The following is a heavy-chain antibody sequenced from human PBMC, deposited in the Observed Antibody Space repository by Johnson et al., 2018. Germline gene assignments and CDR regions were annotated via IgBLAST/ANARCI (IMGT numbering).Heavy chain of an antibody. CDR1: GLTFSSYV. V-gene: IGHV3-23*01. Sequence: VQLQESGGGLVQPGGSLRLSCVASGLTFSSYVMTWSRQAPGKGLEWVSSISGSGGITYYGDSVKVRCTISRDNSKNTLYLQMNSLRAEDTAVYYCAKTISDSYGVSDFWGQGTMVTVSS. D-gene: IGHD4-17*01. CDR3: AKTISDSYGVSDF. CDR2: ISGSGGIT. J-gene: IGHJ3*01.